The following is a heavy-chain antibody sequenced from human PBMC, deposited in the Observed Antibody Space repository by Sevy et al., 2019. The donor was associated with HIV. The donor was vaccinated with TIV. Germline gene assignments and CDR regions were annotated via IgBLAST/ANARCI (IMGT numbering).Heavy chain of an antibody. CDR2: LSWNSGSI. J-gene: IGHJ4*02. D-gene: IGHD6-19*01. Sequence: GGSLRLSCAASGFTFDDYAMHWVRQAPGKGLEWVSGLSWNSGSIGYADSVKGRFTISRDNAKNSLYLQMNSLRAEDTALYYCAKALAGIAVAGGSDYWGQGTLVTVSS. CDR1: GFTFDDYA. CDR3: AKALAGIAVAGGSDY. V-gene: IGHV3-9*01.